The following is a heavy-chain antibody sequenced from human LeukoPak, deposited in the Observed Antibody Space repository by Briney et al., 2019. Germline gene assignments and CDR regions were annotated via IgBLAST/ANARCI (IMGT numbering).Heavy chain of an antibody. J-gene: IGHJ4*02. CDR1: GFTFGNYA. CDR2: ITGSGGGT. CDR3: AKWGDYDFLTGYYDPDY. Sequence: PGASLRLFCAAAGFTFGNYAMSWVRQPPGKGLEWVSAITGSGGGTYYADSVKGRFTISRDNSKNTLYLQMNSLRAEDTAVYYCAKWGDYDFLTGYYDPDYWGQGTLVTVSS. V-gene: IGHV3-23*01. D-gene: IGHD3-9*01.